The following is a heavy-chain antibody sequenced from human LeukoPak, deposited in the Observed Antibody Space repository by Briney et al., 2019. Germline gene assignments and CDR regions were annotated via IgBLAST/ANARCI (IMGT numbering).Heavy chain of an antibody. D-gene: IGHD2-15*01. CDR1: GYTFTGYY. Sequence: ASVKVSCKASGYTFTGYYMHWVRQAPGQGLEWMGWINPNSGGTNYAQKFQGRVTMTRDTSISTAYMELSSLTFDDTAVYYCGRGTIAVVAADLRTDQWGQGALVIVSS. CDR3: GRGTIAVVAADLRTDQ. V-gene: IGHV1-2*02. CDR2: INPNSGGT. J-gene: IGHJ4*02.